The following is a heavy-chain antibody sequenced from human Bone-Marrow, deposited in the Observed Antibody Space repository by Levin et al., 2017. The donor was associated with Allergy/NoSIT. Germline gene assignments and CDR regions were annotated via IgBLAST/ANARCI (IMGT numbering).Heavy chain of an antibody. V-gene: IGHV3-33*03. CDR2: VWFDGDRK. CDR3: ATTIEPAPGKEETK. J-gene: IGHJ4*02. Sequence: PGGSLRLSCAASGFSFNNYGIHWVRQAPGKGLEWVAVVWFDGDRKSYADFVTGRFTVSRDDSRNMGYLQMNGLRVDDTAVYYCATTIEPAPGKEETKWGQGTLVTVSS. CDR1: GFSFNNYG. D-gene: IGHD6-13*01.